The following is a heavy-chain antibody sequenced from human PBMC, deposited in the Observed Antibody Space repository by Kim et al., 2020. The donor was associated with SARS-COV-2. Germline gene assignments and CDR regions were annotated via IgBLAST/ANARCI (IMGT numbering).Heavy chain of an antibody. D-gene: IGHD3-16*01. CDR2: ISTSGTYI. Sequence: GGSLRLSCAASGFSFSTYNMNWVRQAPGKGLEWVSSISTSGTYIYYADSVKGRFTISRDNAKNSLYLQMNSLRAEDTAVYYCAKVAGEDHWGQGTLVTVSS. V-gene: IGHV3-21*01. CDR1: GFSFSTYN. J-gene: IGHJ4*02. CDR3: AKVAGEDH.